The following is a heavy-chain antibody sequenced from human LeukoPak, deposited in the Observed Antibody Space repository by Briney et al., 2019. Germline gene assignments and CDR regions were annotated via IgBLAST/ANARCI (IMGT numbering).Heavy chain of an antibody. CDR2: TYYRSKWYN. J-gene: IGHJ3*02. Sequence: SQTLSLTCAISGDSVASSSAAWNWIRQSPSGGLEWLGRTYYRSKWYNDYAVSVKSRIVINPDTSKNQLSLQLNSVTPEDTAVYYCAREGRDAFDIWGQGTMVIVSS. V-gene: IGHV6-1*01. CDR3: AREGRDAFDI. D-gene: IGHD2-15*01. CDR1: GDSVASSSAA.